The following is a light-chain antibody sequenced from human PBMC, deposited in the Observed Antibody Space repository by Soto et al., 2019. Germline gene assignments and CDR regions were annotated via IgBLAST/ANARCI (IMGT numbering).Light chain of an antibody. V-gene: IGKV1-17*01. CDR1: QGIRND. Sequence: DIQMTQSPSSLSASVGDRITITCRASQGIRNDLGGYQQKPWMDPKRLIYSAFTLQGGVPSRFSGSASGTEFTFTISSLQPEDCAIYYCLQPFMYPLTFGGGTKVVVK. CDR3: LQPFMYPLT. J-gene: IGKJ4*01. CDR2: SAF.